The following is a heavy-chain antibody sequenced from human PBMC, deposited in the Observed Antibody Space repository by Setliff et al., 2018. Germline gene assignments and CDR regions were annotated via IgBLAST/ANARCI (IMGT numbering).Heavy chain of an antibody. CDR3: ARGRNVASRLLDS. D-gene: IGHD6-6*01. CDR1: GGSLSGSSDY. Sequence: SETLSLTCSVSGGSLSGSSDYWGWIRQPPGKGLEWIGSVHYSGTTYYNPSLKSRLTMSVDTSKNHFSLRVSSVTAADTAVYYCARGRNVASRLLDSWGQGTLVT. J-gene: IGHJ4*02. CDR2: VHYSGTT. V-gene: IGHV4-39*07.